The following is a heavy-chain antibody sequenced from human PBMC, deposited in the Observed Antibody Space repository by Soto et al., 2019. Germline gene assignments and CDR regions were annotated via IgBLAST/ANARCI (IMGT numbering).Heavy chain of an antibody. J-gene: IGHJ4*02. CDR2: IIPILGIA. Sequence: QVQLVQSGAEVKKPGSSVKVSCKASGGTFSSYTISWVRQAPGQGLEWMGRIIPILGIANYAQKFQGRVTIXAAXSTSTAYVELSSLRSEDTAVYYCAEAIAAAGPFDYWGQGTLVTVSS. D-gene: IGHD6-13*01. CDR1: GGTFSSYT. CDR3: AEAIAAAGPFDY. V-gene: IGHV1-69*02.